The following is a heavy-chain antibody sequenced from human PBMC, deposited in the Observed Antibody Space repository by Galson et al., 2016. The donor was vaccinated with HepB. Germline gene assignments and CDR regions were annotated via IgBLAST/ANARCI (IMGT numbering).Heavy chain of an antibody. D-gene: IGHD3-3*01. V-gene: IGHV4-4*08. J-gene: IGHJ5*02. CDR3: AGPRYFYDRSGTAPADPRFYP. Sequence: SETLSLTCTVSSGSVSDSYWSWIRLAPGKGLEWIGYLFWSGSTKYNPSLNSRVSISLDTSKNQVSLSLRSVPAADTAVYFRAGPRYFYDRSGTAPADPRFYPWGQGAQVTVSS. CDR2: LFWSGST. CDR1: SGSVSDSY.